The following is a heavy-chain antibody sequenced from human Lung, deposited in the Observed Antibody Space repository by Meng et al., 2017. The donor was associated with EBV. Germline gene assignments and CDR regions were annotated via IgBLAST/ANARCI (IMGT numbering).Heavy chain of an antibody. CDR3: ARADKVRFDY. J-gene: IGHJ4*02. CDR2: INRSGST. CDR1: GGYLSAYY. V-gene: IGHV4-34*02. Sequence: QEQVQQWAAGMLKPSETLALTCAVYGGYLSAYYWSWIRQPPGKGLEWIGEINRSGSTNYNPSLKSRLTVSMDRSKNQFSLKLSSVTAADTAVYYCARADKVRFDYWGQGTLVTVSS.